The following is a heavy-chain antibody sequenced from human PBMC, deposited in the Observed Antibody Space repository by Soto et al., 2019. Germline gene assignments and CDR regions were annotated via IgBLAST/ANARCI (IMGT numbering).Heavy chain of an antibody. V-gene: IGHV3-23*01. CDR2: ISGSGGST. CDR1: GFTFSSYA. J-gene: IGHJ4*02. CDR3: ATGLLCFGESLYYFDY. Sequence: PGGSLRLSCAASGFTFSSYAMSRVRQAPGKGLEWVSAISGSGGSTYYADSVKGRFTISRDNSKNTLYLQMNSLRAEDTAVYYCATGLLCFGESLYYFDYWGQGTLVTVSS. D-gene: IGHD3-10*01.